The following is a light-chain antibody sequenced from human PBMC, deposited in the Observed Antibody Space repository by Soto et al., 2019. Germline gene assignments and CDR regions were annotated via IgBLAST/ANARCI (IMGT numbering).Light chain of an antibody. J-gene: IGKJ1*01. CDR3: QQYNNWPPWP. CDR1: QSVSSN. V-gene: IGKV3-15*01. CDR2: GAS. Sequence: EIVMTQSPATLSVSPGERATLSCRASQSVSSNLAWYQQKPGQAPRLLIYGASTRATGIPARFSGSGSGTEFTLTISSLQYEDFAVYYCQQYNNWPPWPFGQGTKVEIK.